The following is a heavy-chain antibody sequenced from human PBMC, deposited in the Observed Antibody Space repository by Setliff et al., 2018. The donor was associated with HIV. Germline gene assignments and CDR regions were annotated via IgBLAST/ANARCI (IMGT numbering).Heavy chain of an antibody. CDR2: IWYDGSEK. Sequence: GGSLRLSCAASGFTFSDYGMHWVRQAPGKGLEWVAVIWYDGSEKHYADSVKGRFTISRDSSKNTLYLEMNSLRVEDTAEYYCARVQYYSFWSGWVDYWGQGTLVTVSS. V-gene: IGHV3-33*01. CDR1: GFTFSDYG. CDR3: ARVQYYSFWSGWVDY. D-gene: IGHD3-3*01. J-gene: IGHJ4*02.